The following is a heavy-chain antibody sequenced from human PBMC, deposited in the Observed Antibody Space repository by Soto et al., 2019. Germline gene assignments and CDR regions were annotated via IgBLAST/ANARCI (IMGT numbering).Heavy chain of an antibody. V-gene: IGHV4-59*08. CDR1: GGSISSYY. CDR2: IYYSGST. J-gene: IGHJ4*02. CDR3: ARAYSSYSSSWYQPPPDY. D-gene: IGHD6-13*01. Sequence: PSETLSLTCTVSGGSISSYYWSWIRQPPGKGLEWIGYIYYSGSTNYNPSPKSRVTISVDTSKNQFSLKLSSVTAADTAVYYCARAYSSYSSSWYQPPPDYWGQGTLVTVSS.